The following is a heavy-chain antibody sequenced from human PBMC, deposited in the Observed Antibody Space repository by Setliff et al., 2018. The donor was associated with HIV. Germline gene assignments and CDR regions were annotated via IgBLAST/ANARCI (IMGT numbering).Heavy chain of an antibody. CDR1: GYTFTGYH. Sequence: ASVKVSCKASGYTFTGYHMHWVRQAPGQGLEWMGWINPHSGGTKYAQKFQGRVTMTRDTSISAAYTELSRLRSDDTAVYYCARDPGYKSTWYGVFDIWGQGTMVTVSS. V-gene: IGHV1-2*02. CDR2: INPHSGGT. CDR3: ARDPGYKSTWYGVFDI. J-gene: IGHJ3*02. D-gene: IGHD6-13*01.